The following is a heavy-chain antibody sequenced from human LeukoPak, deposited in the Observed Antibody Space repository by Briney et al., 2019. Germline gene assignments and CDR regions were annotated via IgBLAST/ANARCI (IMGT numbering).Heavy chain of an antibody. CDR3: ARDNYYGSASYSDY. J-gene: IGHJ4*02. CDR2: ISSSSSTI. V-gene: IGHV3-48*01. D-gene: IGHD3-10*01. Sequence: GGSLRLSCAASGFTFSSYSMNWVRQAPGKGLEWVSYISSSSSTIYYADSVKGRFTISRDNAKNSLYLQMNSLRAEDTAVYYCARDNYYGSASYSDYWGQGTLVTVSS. CDR1: GFTFSSYS.